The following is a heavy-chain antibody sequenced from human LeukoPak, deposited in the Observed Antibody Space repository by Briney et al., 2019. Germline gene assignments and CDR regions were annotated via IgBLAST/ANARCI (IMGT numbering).Heavy chain of an antibody. CDR2: MYHNGST. D-gene: IGHD6-19*01. J-gene: IGHJ5*02. Sequence: SSETLSLTCTVSGGSISSISYYWGWIRQPPGKGLEWIGSMYHNGSTYYNPSLKSRVTISVDTSKNQFSLKLTSVTAADTAVYYCARLRFKRGGWTKYNWFDPWGQGTLVTVSS. V-gene: IGHV4-39*01. CDR3: ARLRFKRGGWTKYNWFDP. CDR1: GGSISSISYY.